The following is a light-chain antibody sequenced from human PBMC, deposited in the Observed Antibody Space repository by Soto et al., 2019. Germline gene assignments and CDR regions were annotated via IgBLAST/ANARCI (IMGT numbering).Light chain of an antibody. CDR1: QSVSSY. Sequence: EVVMTQSPATLSVSPGERATLSCRASQSVSSYLAWYQQKPGQAPRLLIYGASTRATGIPARFSGSGSGTEFTLTISSLQSEDFAVYYCQQCSDWPLITFGQGTRPEIK. CDR3: QQCSDWPLIT. V-gene: IGKV3-15*01. J-gene: IGKJ5*01. CDR2: GAS.